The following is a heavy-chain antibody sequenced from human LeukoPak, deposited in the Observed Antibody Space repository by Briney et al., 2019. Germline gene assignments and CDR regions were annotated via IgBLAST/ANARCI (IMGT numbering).Heavy chain of an antibody. D-gene: IGHD3-16*01. V-gene: IGHV1-18*01. CDR2: ISAYNGNT. Sequence: ASVKVSCKASGYTFTSYGISWVRQAPGQGLEWMGWISAYNGNTNYAQKLQGRVTMSTDTSTSTAYMELRSLRSEDTAVYYCARDNDSRDPPHFDYWGQGTLVTVSS. J-gene: IGHJ4*02. CDR3: ARDNDSRDPPHFDY. CDR1: GYTFTSYG.